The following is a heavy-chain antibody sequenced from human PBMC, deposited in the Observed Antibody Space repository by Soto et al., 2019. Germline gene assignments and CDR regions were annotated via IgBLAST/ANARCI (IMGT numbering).Heavy chain of an antibody. V-gene: IGHV3-23*01. CDR2: MSGSGGHK. CDR1: GFSFNFYV. CDR3: ARAVTQYFDS. J-gene: IGHJ4*02. Sequence: EVQLLESGGGLVQPGGSLRLSCAASGFSFNFYVMTWVSQAPGKGLEWVSGMSGSGGHKYYADSVKGRFTVSRDNSNSTLFLQMNSLRAEDTAVYYCARAVTQYFDSWGQGTLVTVSS.